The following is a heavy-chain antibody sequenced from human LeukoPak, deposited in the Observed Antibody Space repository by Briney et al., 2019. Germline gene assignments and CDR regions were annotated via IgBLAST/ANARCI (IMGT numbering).Heavy chain of an antibody. CDR2: IYYSGST. V-gene: IGHV4-31*03. CDR1: GGSISSGGYY. CDR3: ARGADDYGDPGAYFDY. J-gene: IGHJ4*02. D-gene: IGHD4-17*01. Sequence: NPSETLSLTCTVSGGSISSGGYYWSWIRQHPGKGLEWIGYIYYSGSTYYNPSLKSRVTISVDTSKNQFSLKLSSVTAADTAVYYCARGADDYGDPGAYFDYWGQGTLVTVSS.